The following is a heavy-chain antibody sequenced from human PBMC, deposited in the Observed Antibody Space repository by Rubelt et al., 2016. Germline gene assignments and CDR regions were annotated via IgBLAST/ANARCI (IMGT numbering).Heavy chain of an antibody. D-gene: IGHD1-26*01. CDR3: AQNPGIVNS. J-gene: IGHJ4*02. Sequence: QVQLVQSGSELKNPGASVKVSCKASGYIFSNYAMNWVRQAPGQGLEWMGWINTNTGKPMYAQGVRGRFVFSLDTSVSTAYLQITGLKTDDTAVYYCAQNPGIVNSWGQGTLVTVSS. CDR1: GYIFSNYA. CDR2: INTNTGKP. V-gene: IGHV7-4-1*02.